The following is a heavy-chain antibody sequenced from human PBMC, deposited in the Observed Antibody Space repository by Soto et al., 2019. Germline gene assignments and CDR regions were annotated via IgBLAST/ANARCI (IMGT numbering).Heavy chain of an antibody. CDR2: MYRGGTT. Sequence: PGGSLRLSCAASGFTVSAYYMIWVRQAPGKGLEWVSVMYRGGTTHYADSFQGRFTISRDSSKNTLYLHMNSLRAEDMAVYYCARLSAPTGSYYTAPFDNWGQGTLVTVSS. CDR1: GFTVSAYY. CDR3: ARLSAPTGSYYTAPFDN. J-gene: IGHJ4*02. D-gene: IGHD3-10*01. V-gene: IGHV3-53*01.